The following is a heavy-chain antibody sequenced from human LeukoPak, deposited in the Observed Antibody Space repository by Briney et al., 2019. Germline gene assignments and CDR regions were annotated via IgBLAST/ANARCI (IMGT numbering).Heavy chain of an antibody. CDR3: VRGSDS. CDR2: ISPDGIDK. V-gene: IGHV3-7*01. J-gene: IGHJ4*02. CDR1: GFTLSNHW. Sequence: GGSLRLSCAASGFTLSNHWMNWVRQAPGKGLEWAANISPDGIDKYYVDSVRGRSTISRDNAKNSLYLQMSSLRAEDTAVYYCVRGSDSWGQGTLVTVSS.